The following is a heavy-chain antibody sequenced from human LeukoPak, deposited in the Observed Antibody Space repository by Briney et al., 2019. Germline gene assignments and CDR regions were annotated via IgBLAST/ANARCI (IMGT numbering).Heavy chain of an antibody. D-gene: IGHD2-15*01. CDR2: VSYEGNTK. J-gene: IGHJ5*01. Sequence: GRSLRHSCTAPAFTFTSYAMHWGRQAPGEGPEWMAVVSYEGNTKYYADSVRGRFTISRDNSENTLYLQMNSLRPDDTAFYYGAKDGHYCTATSCFSSWLDPWGQGTLVTVPS. CDR3: AKDGHYCTATSCFSSWLDP. V-gene: IGHV3-30*18. CDR1: AFTFTSYA.